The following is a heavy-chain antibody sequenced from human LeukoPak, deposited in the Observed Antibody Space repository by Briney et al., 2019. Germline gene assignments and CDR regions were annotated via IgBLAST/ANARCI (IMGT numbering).Heavy chain of an antibody. D-gene: IGHD6-6*01. V-gene: IGHV4-39*07. CDR2: IFYRGST. CDR3: ARGRWWFAGRPPHYMDV. J-gene: IGHJ6*03. CDR1: GDSISSRSYY. Sequence: SQTLSLTCTVSGDSISSRSYYWDWIRQPPGGGLEWMGSIFYRGSTYYNPSLKSRVTISIDTSKNQFSLKLSSVTAADTAVYYCARGRWWFAGRPPHYMDVWGKGTTVTVSS.